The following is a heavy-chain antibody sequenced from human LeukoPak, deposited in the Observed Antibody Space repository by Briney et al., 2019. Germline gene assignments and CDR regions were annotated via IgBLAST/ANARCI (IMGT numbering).Heavy chain of an antibody. CDR2: VKSKTDDGTI. CDR3: TTERVYYDSSGIFDY. D-gene: IGHD3-22*01. Sequence: GGSLRLSCAASGFTFSYAWMNWVRQAPGKGLEWVGRVKSKTDDGTIDYAAPAKGRFIISRDDSKNTLYLQMNSLKSEDTAVYFCTTERVYYDSSGIFDYWGQGTLVTVSS. J-gene: IGHJ4*02. CDR1: GFTFSYAW. V-gene: IGHV3-15*07.